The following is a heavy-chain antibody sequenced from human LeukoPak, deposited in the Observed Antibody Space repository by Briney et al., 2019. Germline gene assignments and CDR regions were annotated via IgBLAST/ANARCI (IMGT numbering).Heavy chain of an antibody. CDR2: GSYSGST. CDR3: ARAYGSYSFDY. J-gene: IGHJ4*02. CDR1: GGSVNSGSYY. V-gene: IGHV4-61*01. D-gene: IGHD1-26*01. Sequence: PSETLSLTCTVSGGSVNSGSYYWSWIRQPPGKGLEWIGYGSYSGSTDYNPSLKSRVTISVDTSKNQFSLKLSSVTAADTAVYYCARAYGSYSFDYWGQGTLVTVSS.